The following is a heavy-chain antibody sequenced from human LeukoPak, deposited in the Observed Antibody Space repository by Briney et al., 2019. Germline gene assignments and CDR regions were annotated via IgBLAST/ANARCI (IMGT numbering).Heavy chain of an antibody. J-gene: IGHJ4*02. Sequence: PGRSLRLSCAASGFTFRSYGMQWVRQAPGKGLEWAAVISSDGTNKYYADSVKGRFTISRDNSQNTLWLQMNSPRAEDTAMYYCAKAGGAHGWYSEGPFDCWGQGTLVTVSS. V-gene: IGHV3-30*18. CDR1: GFTFRSYG. CDR3: AKAGGAHGWYSEGPFDC. D-gene: IGHD6-19*01. CDR2: ISSDGTNK.